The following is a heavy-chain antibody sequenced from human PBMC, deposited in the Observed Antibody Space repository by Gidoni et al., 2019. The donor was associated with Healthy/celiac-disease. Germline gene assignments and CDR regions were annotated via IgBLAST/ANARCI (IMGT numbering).Heavy chain of an antibody. V-gene: IGHV3-21*01. D-gene: IGHD1-26*01. J-gene: IGHJ3*02. CDR1: GFTFGSYS. Sequence: EVQLVESGGGLVKPGGSLRLSCAASGFTFGSYSMNWVRQAPGKGLEWVSSISSSSSYIYYADSVKGRFTISRDNAKNSLYLQMNSLRAEDTAVYYCARDQMYSGSYYAAFDIWGQGTMVTVSS. CDR3: ARDQMYSGSYYAAFDI. CDR2: ISSSSSYI.